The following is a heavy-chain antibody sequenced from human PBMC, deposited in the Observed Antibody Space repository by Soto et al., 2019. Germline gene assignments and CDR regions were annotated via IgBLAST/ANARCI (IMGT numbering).Heavy chain of an antibody. CDR1: ASIFTRYG. CDR2: ISAYNGDT. V-gene: IGHV1-18*01. CDR3: TSDYGDENS. J-gene: IGHJ4*02. D-gene: IGHD4-17*01. Sequence: QVQLEQSGVEVKKPGASVRVACKTSASIFTRYGFSWVRQAPGQGLEWMGWISAYNGDTKYAQNFQGRVTMTTDTSKRTAYMEVRTLRIDDTAVYYCTSDYGDENSWGQGTLVTVSS.